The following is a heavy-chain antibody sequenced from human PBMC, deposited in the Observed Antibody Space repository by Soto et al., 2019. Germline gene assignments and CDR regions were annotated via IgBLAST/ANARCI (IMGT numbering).Heavy chain of an antibody. D-gene: IGHD5-12*01. Sequence: QVQLQESGPGLVKPSQTLSLTCTVSGGSISSGGYYWSWIRQHPGKGLQWIGYIYYSGSTYYNPSLKSRVTIAVDTSKNQCSLELSSVTAADTAVYYCARAGEWLLYFDYWGQGTLVTVSS. CDR3: ARAGEWLLYFDY. V-gene: IGHV4-31*03. CDR2: IYYSGST. J-gene: IGHJ4*02. CDR1: GGSISSGGYY.